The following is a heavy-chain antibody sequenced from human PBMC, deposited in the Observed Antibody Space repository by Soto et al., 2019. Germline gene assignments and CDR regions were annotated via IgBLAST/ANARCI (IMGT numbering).Heavy chain of an antibody. V-gene: IGHV1-3*01. J-gene: IGHJ5*02. D-gene: IGHD2-15*01. Sequence: ASVKVSCKASGYTFTSYAMHWVRQAPGQRLEWMGWINAGNGNTKYSQKFQGRVTITRDTSASTAYMELSSLRSEDTAVYYCARVYCSGGSCYRNWFDPWGQGTLVTVSS. CDR3: ARVYCSGGSCYRNWFDP. CDR2: INAGNGNT. CDR1: GYTFTSYA.